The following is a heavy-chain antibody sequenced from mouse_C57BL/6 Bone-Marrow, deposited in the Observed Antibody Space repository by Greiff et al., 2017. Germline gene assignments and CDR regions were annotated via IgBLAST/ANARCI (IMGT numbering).Heavy chain of an antibody. J-gene: IGHJ2*01. CDR1: GYTFTSYT. CDR2: LNPSSGYT. Sequence: QVQLQQSGAELARPGASVKMSCKASGYTFTSYTMHWVKQRPGQGLEWIGYLNPSSGYTKYNQKFKDKATLTADKSSSTAYMQLSSLTSEDSAVYYCARNYGSSYYFDYWGQGTTLTVSS. D-gene: IGHD1-1*01. CDR3: ARNYGSSYYFDY. V-gene: IGHV1-4*01.